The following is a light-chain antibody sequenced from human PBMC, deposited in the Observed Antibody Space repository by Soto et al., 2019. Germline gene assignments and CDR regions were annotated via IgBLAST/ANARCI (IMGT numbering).Light chain of an antibody. V-gene: IGLV1-44*01. CDR3: ASWDDTLNVAV. CDR1: SSNIGSNT. J-gene: IGLJ7*01. CDR2: GNN. Sequence: QSVLTQPPSASGTPGQRVTISCSGSSSNIGSNTVNWYQQLPGMAPKLLIYGNNERPSGVPVRFSGSKSGTSGSLAISGLQSEDEADYYCASWDDTLNVAVFGGGTQLTVL.